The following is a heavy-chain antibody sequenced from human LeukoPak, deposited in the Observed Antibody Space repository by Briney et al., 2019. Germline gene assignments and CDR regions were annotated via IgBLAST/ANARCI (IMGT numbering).Heavy chain of an antibody. CDR2: FDPEDGET. CDR3: ARVSCSSTSCYYYYGMDV. CDR1: GYTLTELS. Sequence: AASVKVSCKVSGYTLTELSMHWVRQAPGKGLEWMGGFDPEDGETIYAQKFQGRVTMTEDTSTDTAYMELSSLRSEDTAVYYCARVSCSSTSCYYYYGMDVWGQGTTVTVSS. D-gene: IGHD2-2*01. J-gene: IGHJ6*02. V-gene: IGHV1-24*01.